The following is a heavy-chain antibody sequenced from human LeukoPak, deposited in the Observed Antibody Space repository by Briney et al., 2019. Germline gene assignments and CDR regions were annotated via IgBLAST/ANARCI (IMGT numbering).Heavy chain of an antibody. J-gene: IGHJ4*02. Sequence: GGSLRLSCAASGFTFSSYAMSWVRQAPGKGLEWVSAISGSGGSTYYADSVKGRFTISRDKSKNTLYLQMNSLRAEDTAIYYCAKDHIPYSDTLLLFDYWGQGTLVTVSS. CDR3: AKDHIPYSDTLLLFDY. CDR2: ISGSGGST. D-gene: IGHD4-17*01. CDR1: GFTFSSYA. V-gene: IGHV3-23*01.